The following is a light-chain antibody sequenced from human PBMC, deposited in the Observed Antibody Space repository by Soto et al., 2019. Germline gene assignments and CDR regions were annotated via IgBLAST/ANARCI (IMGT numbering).Light chain of an antibody. CDR3: QQYYSFPGT. Sequence: EIVLTQSPGTLSLSPGERATLSCRASQSVSSSYLAWYQQKPGQAPRLLMYGASSRATGIPDRFSGGGSGTDFTLTISCLQSEDFATYYCQQYYSFPGTFGQGTKVEIK. J-gene: IGKJ1*01. CDR2: GAS. CDR1: QSVSSSY. V-gene: IGKV3-20*01.